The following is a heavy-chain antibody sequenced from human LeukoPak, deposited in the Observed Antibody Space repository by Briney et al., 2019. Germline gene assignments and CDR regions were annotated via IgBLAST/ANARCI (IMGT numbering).Heavy chain of an antibody. V-gene: IGHV3-23*01. CDR3: AKVRMTTFYMDV. J-gene: IGHJ6*03. D-gene: IGHD4-11*01. Sequence: PGGSLRLSCVASGLTFSAYGMSWIRQSPDKGLEWVSAISGGGGSTYYADSAQGRFTISRDNSKNTLYLQMNSLRAEDTAVYYCAKVRMTTFYMDVWGKGTTVTVSS. CDR1: GLTFSAYG. CDR2: ISGGGGST.